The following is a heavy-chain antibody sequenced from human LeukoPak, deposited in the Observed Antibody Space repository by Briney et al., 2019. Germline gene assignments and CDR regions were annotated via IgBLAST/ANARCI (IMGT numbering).Heavy chain of an antibody. Sequence: SQTLSLTCTVSGGSISSGDYYWSWIRQPPGKGLEWIGYIYYSGSTYYNPSLKSRVTISVDTSKNQFSLKLSSVTAADTAVYYCARGLRCRSTSCYYYYYMDVWGKGTTVTVSS. J-gene: IGHJ6*03. CDR2: IYYSGST. D-gene: IGHD2-2*01. CDR1: GGSISSGDYY. CDR3: ARGLRCRSTSCYYYYYMDV. V-gene: IGHV4-30-4*08.